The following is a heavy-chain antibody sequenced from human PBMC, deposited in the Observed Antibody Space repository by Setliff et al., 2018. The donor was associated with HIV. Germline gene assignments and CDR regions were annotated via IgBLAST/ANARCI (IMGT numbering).Heavy chain of an antibody. V-gene: IGHV4-4*09. Sequence: PSETLSLTCSVSGGSISGYYWTWIRQPPGKGLEWIGYIYSSGSTNYNPSLKSRVTTSVDTSKNQFSLKLSSVTAADTAVYYCAREHFWSGYYSYDAFDIWGQGTMVTVSS. J-gene: IGHJ3*02. CDR3: AREHFWSGYYSYDAFDI. D-gene: IGHD3-3*02. CDR1: GGSISGYY. CDR2: IYSSGST.